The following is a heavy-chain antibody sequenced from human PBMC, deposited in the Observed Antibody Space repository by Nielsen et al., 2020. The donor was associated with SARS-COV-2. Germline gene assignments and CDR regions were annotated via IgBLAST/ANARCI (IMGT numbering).Heavy chain of an antibody. J-gene: IGHJ4*02. CDR1: GGSISSYY. CDR2: IYYSGST. Sequence: SETLSLTCTVSGGSISSYYWSWIRQPPGKGLEWIGYIYYSGSTNYNPSLKSRVTISVDTSKNQFSLKLSSVTAADTAAYYCAREGEDGSGSYYNVWYFDYWGQGTLVTVSS. CDR3: AREGEDGSGSYYNVWYFDY. D-gene: IGHD3-10*01. V-gene: IGHV4-59*01.